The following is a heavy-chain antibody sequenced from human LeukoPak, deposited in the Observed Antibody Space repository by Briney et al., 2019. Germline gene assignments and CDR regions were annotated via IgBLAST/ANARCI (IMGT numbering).Heavy chain of an antibody. CDR3: ARREGARPMDY. J-gene: IGHJ4*02. V-gene: IGHV4-39*01. Sequence: KPSETLSLTCTVSGGSISSTSYFWGWIRQPPGKGLEWIGSIYYSGTTYYNPSLKSRVTISVDTSKNQFSLKLSSVTAADTAVYYCARREGARPMDYWGQGTLVTVSS. CDR1: GGSISSTSYF. D-gene: IGHD6-6*01. CDR2: IYYSGTT.